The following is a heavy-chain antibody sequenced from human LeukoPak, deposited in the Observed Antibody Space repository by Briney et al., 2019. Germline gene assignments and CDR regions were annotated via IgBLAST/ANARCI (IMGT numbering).Heavy chain of an antibody. V-gene: IGHV1-69*04. CDR3: ARDLVCTMNCKDS. J-gene: IGHJ4*02. CDR2: IIPNLGMA. Sequence: SVKVSCKASGGTFSKDAISWVRQAPGQGLEWMGRIIPNLGMALYAQKFKGRVTITADKSPSTAYMELSSLTSEDTAVYFCARDLVCTMNCKDSWGQGTLVTVS. D-gene: IGHD2-2*01. CDR1: GGTFSKDA.